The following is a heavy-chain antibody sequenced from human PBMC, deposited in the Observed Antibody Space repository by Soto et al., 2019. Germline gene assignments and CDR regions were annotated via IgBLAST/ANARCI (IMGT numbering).Heavy chain of an antibody. J-gene: IGHJ5*02. CDR2: IYYSGST. CDR3: ARMAYYYDSSGYYYWFDP. V-gene: IGHV4-39*01. Sequence: SETLSLTCTVSGGSISSSSYYWGWIRQPPGKGLEWIGSIYYSGSTYYNPSLKSRVTISVDTSKNQFSLKLSSVTAADTAVYYCARMAYYYDSSGYYYWFDPWGQGTLVTV. CDR1: GGSISSSSYY. D-gene: IGHD3-22*01.